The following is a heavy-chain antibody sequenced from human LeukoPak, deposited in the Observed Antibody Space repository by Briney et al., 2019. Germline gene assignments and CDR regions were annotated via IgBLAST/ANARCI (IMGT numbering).Heavy chain of an antibody. J-gene: IGHJ4*02. V-gene: IGHV1-2*02. CDR2: INPNSGGT. D-gene: IGHD6-13*01. CDR1: GYTFTGYY. Sequence: GASVKVSCKASGYTFTGYYMHWVRQAPGQGLEWMGWINPNSGGTNYAQKFQGRVTMTRDTSISTAYMELSRLRSDDTAVYYCARKKGFGSSGEFHYWGKEPLVTVSS. CDR3: ARKKGFGSSGEFHY.